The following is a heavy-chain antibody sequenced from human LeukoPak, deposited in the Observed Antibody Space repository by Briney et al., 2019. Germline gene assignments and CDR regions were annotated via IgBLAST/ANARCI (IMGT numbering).Heavy chain of an antibody. V-gene: IGHV1-46*01. Sequence: GASVKVSCKASGYTFTSYYMHWVRQAPGQGLEWMGIINPSGGSTSYAQKFQGRVSISRDMSTSRVYMELSSLRSEDTAIYYCAGAVYSFGSGSYSGYYGMDVWGQGTTVTVSS. CDR1: GYTFTSYY. CDR3: AGAVYSFGSGSYSGYYGMDV. J-gene: IGHJ6*02. D-gene: IGHD3-10*01. CDR2: INPSGGST.